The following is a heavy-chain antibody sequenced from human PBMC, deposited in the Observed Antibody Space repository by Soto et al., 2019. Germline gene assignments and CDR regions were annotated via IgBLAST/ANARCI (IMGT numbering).Heavy chain of an antibody. CDR1: GYTFTSYG. J-gene: IGHJ4*02. D-gene: IGHD2-21*01. CDR3: ARVPSYSTLDY. V-gene: IGHV1-18*04. Sequence: QVQLLQSGAEVKQPGASVKVSCKASGYTFTSYGVSWVRQAPGQGLEWMGWISAYNVDTKYSQKFQGRVSLTTDTYTSTAYMELRSLRSDDTAVYYCARVPSYSTLDYWGQGTLVTVSS. CDR2: ISAYNVDT.